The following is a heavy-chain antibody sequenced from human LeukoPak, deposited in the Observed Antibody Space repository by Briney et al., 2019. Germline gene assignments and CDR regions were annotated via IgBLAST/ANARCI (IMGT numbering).Heavy chain of an antibody. Sequence: PGRSLRLSCSASGFTFSDYDMNWVRQAAGKGLGWVSSIRGLSTQIYYGDSVTGGFSISRDNAKNAAYLQMNRLGVEDTAIYYCGRAFPPLRTSSAGDLWGQGILVTVSS. J-gene: IGHJ4*02. CDR1: GFTFSDYD. CDR3: GRAFPPLRTSSAGDL. D-gene: IGHD3-16*01. V-gene: IGHV3-69-1*02. CDR2: IRGLSTQI.